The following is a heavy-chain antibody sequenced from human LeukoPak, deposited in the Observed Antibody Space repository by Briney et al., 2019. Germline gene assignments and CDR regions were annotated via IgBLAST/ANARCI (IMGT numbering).Heavy chain of an antibody. D-gene: IGHD3-3*01. J-gene: IGHJ3*02. CDR2: INSDGSST. CDR1: GFTFSNYW. V-gene: IGHV3-74*01. Sequence: RAGGSLRLSCAVSGFTFSNYWMHWVRQAPGKGLVWVSLINSDGSSTIYAVSVKGRFTISRDNAKNTLYLQMNSLRAEDTAVYYCARGLTIFGVVNDAFDIWGQGTMVTVSS. CDR3: ARGLTIFGVVNDAFDI.